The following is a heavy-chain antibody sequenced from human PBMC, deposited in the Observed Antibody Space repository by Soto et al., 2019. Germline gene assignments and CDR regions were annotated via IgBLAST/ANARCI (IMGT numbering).Heavy chain of an antibody. CDR3: AIWGLGEDYYYYMDV. J-gene: IGHJ6*03. D-gene: IGHD3-16*01. CDR1: GYTFTSYY. Sequence: QVQLVQSGAEVKKPGASVKVSCKASGYTFTSYYMHWVRQAPGQGLEWMGIINPSGGSTSYAQKSQGRGTMTRDTSTSTVYMELSSLRSEDTAVYYCAIWGLGEDYYYYMDVWGKGTTVTVSS. CDR2: INPSGGST. V-gene: IGHV1-46*01.